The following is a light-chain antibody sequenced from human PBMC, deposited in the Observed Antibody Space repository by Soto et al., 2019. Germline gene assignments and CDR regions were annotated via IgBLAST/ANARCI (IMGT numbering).Light chain of an antibody. CDR2: DVS. CDR1: HDISNW. J-gene: IGKJ1*01. CDR3: QQYENYWT. V-gene: IGKV1-5*01. Sequence: DIQMTQSPSTLSASIGARVTITCRAIHDISNWLAWYQQKPGKAPKLLIYDVSSLESGVPSRFSDSGSGTEFTLTISSLQPDDFGIYYCQQYENYWTFGQGTKVDI.